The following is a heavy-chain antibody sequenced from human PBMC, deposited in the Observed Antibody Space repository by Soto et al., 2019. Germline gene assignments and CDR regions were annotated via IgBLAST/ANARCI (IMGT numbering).Heavy chain of an antibody. V-gene: IGHV4-30-4*01. CDR3: ARGRGYSYGTDA. Sequence: PSEPLSLTCTVSGDSISSNNNYWSWIRQPPGEGLEWIGFISYSGTTSYSPSLKSRVAISLDTSKNQFSLSLSSVTAADTAVYYCARGRGYSYGTDAWCPGSLVTVSS. D-gene: IGHD5-18*01. CDR2: ISYSGTT. CDR1: GDSISSNNNY. J-gene: IGHJ5*02.